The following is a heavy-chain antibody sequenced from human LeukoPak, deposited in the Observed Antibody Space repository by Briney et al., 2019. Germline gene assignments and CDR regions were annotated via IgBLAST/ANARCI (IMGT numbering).Heavy chain of an antibody. D-gene: IGHD3-22*01. Sequence: GASVKVSCKASGYTFTSYGINWVRQAPGQGLEWMGGISGYNGNTKYAQKLQGRVTMTTDTSTSTAYMELRSLRSDDTAVYYCARDPVPYYYDSSGYVYFDYWGQGTLVTVSS. J-gene: IGHJ4*02. CDR1: GYTFTSYG. CDR2: ISGYNGNT. CDR3: ARDPVPYYYDSSGYVYFDY. V-gene: IGHV1-18*01.